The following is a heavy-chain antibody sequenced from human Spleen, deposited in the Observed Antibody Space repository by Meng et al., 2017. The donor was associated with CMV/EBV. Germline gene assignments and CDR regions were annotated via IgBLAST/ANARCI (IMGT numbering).Heavy chain of an antibody. Sequence: SVKVSCKASGYTFTGYYIHWVRQAPGQGLEWMGGIIPILGIANYAQKFQGRVTITADKSTSTAYMELSSLRSEDTAVYYCAGGGTGTYLQYDAFDIWGQGTMVTVSS. J-gene: IGHJ3*02. CDR3: AGGGTGTYLQYDAFDI. D-gene: IGHD1-1*01. CDR2: IIPILGIA. CDR1: GYTFTGYY. V-gene: IGHV1-69*10.